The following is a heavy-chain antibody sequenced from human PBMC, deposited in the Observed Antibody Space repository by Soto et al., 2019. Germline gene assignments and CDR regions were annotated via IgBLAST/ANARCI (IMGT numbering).Heavy chain of an antibody. D-gene: IGHD3-10*01. Sequence: QVQLVQSGAEVKNPGASVKGSCKASGYTFSTYAFTWVRQAPGQGLAWMGWIGPDTGVTNYALQFRGRVTMTTDKSPSKAYKELRGLTSDDTAVYYCAGDGDGPGRHSAYWGQGTLITVSS. J-gene: IGHJ4*02. CDR3: AGDGDGPGRHSAY. CDR2: IGPDTGVT. V-gene: IGHV1-18*01. CDR1: GYTFSTYA.